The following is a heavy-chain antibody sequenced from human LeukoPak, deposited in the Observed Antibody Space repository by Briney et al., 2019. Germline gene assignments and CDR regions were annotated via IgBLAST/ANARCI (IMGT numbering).Heavy chain of an antibody. Sequence: GGSLRLSCAASGFTFSSYGMHWVRQAPGKGLEWVAFIRYDGSNKYYADSVKGRFTISRDNSKNTLYLQMNSLRAEDTAVYYCAREGDTYYYDSSGYPLGGAYFDYWGQGTLVTVSS. CDR2: IRYDGSNK. CDR1: GFTFSSYG. D-gene: IGHD3-22*01. J-gene: IGHJ4*02. CDR3: AREGDTYYYDSSGYPLGGAYFDY. V-gene: IGHV3-30*02.